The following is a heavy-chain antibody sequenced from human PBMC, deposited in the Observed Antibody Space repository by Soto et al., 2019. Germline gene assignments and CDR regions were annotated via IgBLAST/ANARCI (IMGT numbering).Heavy chain of an antibody. Sequence: SDXLSLTCTVSGGSVSSGDYYWSWIRQPPGKGLEWIGYIYNSGSTKYKPSLKSRVTISVDTSKNQFSLKLRSVTAADTAVYYCASGRRMYYYDSSDYYPFDYWGQGTLVTVSS. CDR3: ASGRRMYYYDSSDYYPFDY. V-gene: IGHV4-61*08. D-gene: IGHD3-22*01. CDR1: GGSVSSGDYY. CDR2: IYNSGST. J-gene: IGHJ4*02.